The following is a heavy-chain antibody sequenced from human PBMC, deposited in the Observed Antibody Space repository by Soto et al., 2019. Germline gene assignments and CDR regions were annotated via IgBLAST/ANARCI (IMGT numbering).Heavy chain of an antibody. Sequence: QVQLVQSGAEVKKPGASVKVSCKASGYTFTSYGISWVRQAPGQGLEWMGWISAYNGNTNYAQKLQGRVTMTTDTYTSTAYLELRSLRSEDTAVYYCARDRALLWFGELLASDYWGQGTLFTVSS. J-gene: IGHJ4*02. CDR1: GYTFTSYG. CDR2: ISAYNGNT. V-gene: IGHV1-18*01. CDR3: ARDRALLWFGELLASDY. D-gene: IGHD3-10*01.